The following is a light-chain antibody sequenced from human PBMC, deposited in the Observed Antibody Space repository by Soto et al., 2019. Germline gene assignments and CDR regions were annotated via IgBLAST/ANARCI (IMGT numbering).Light chain of an antibody. CDR3: KQSYSTSSIT. J-gene: IGKJ5*01. CDR1: QSISSY. CDR2: AAS. Sequence: DIQMTQSPSSLSASVGDRVTITCRASQSISSYLNWYQQKPGQAPNLLIYAASSLQSGVPSRFSGSASVTHITLTISRLQTEDFATYYCKQSYSTSSITFGHGTRLEIQ. V-gene: IGKV1-39*01.